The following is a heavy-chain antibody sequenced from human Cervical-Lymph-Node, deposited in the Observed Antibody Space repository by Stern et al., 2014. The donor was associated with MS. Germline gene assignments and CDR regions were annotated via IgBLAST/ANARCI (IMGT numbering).Heavy chain of an antibody. CDR3: AKQRVRSYYHYGMDV. CDR2: ISWNSGSI. Sequence: VQLVESGGGLVQPGRSLRLSCAASGFSFDDYAMQWVRQAPGKGLEWVSGISWNSGSIAYADSVKGRFTISRDNAKNSLFLQMDSLRSEYTALYYCAKQRVRSYYHYGMDVWGQGTTVTVSS. J-gene: IGHJ6*02. D-gene: IGHD3-10*01. V-gene: IGHV3-9*01. CDR1: GFSFDDYA.